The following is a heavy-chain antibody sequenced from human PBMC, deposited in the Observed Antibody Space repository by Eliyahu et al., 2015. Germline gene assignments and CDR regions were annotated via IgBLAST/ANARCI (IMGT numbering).Heavy chain of an antibody. Sequence: QVQLQQWGAGLLKPSETLSLTCAVXGGSFSGYXWXWIRQPPGKGLEXIGEINHSGSTNYNPSLKSRVTISVDTSKNQFSLKLSSVTAADTAVYYCARGCIRGPWVRGPQRWFDPWGQGTLVTVSS. CDR1: GGSFSGYX. CDR3: ARGCIRGPWVRGPQRWFDP. J-gene: IGHJ5*02. V-gene: IGHV4-34*01. D-gene: IGHD3-10*01. CDR2: INHSGST.